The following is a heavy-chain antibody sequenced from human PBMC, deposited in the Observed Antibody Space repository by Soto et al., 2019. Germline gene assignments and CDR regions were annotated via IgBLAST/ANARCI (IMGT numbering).Heavy chain of an antibody. CDR1: GYTFTSYP. D-gene: IGHD2-15*01. Sequence: ASVKVSCKASGYTFTSYPMHWVRQAPGQGLEWMGWINAGNGDTKYSQKFQGRVTITRDTSAITAYMELSSLRSEDTAVYYCAKLAAATTISAFDIWGQGTMVTVSS. CDR2: INAGNGDT. CDR3: AKLAAATTISAFDI. V-gene: IGHV1-3*01. J-gene: IGHJ3*02.